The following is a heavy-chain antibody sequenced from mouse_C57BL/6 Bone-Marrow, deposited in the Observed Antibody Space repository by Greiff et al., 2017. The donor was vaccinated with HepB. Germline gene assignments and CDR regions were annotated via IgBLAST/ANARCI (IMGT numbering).Heavy chain of an antibody. CDR1: GYTFTDYY. D-gene: IGHD1-1*01. V-gene: IGHV1-26*01. CDR3: ARLRTTVVDWYFDV. J-gene: IGHJ1*03. Sequence: VQLQQSGPELVKPGASVKISCKASGYTFTDYYMNWVKQSHGKSLEWIGDINPNNGGTSYNQKFKGKATLTVDKSSSTAYMELRSLTSEDSAVYYCARLRTTVVDWYFDVWGTGTTVTVSS. CDR2: INPNNGGT.